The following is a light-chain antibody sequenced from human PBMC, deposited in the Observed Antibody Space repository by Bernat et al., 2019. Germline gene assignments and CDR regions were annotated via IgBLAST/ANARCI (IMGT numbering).Light chain of an antibody. CDR3: QQYNNWPTYS. V-gene: IGKV3-15*01. J-gene: IGKJ2*01. CDR2: GAS. Sequence: EIVMTQSPATLSVSPGERATLSCRASQSVSSNLAWYQQKPGKAPRLLIYGASTRATGSPARFSGSGFGTEFTLTISSLQSEDFAVYYCQQYNNWPTYSFGQGTKLEIK. CDR1: QSVSSN.